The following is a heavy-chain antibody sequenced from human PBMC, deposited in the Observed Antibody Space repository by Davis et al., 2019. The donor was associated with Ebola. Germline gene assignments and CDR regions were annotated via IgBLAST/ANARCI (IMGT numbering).Heavy chain of an antibody. V-gene: IGHV5-51*01. D-gene: IGHD6-19*01. CDR1: GYSFTSYW. Sequence: PGGSLRLSCKGSGYSFTSYWIGWVRQMPGKGLEWMGIIYPGDSDTRYSPSFQGQVTISADKSISTAYLQWSSLKASDTAMYYCARLPYSSGWYYFDYWGQGTLVTVSS. J-gene: IGHJ4*02. CDR2: IYPGDSDT. CDR3: ARLPYSSGWYYFDY.